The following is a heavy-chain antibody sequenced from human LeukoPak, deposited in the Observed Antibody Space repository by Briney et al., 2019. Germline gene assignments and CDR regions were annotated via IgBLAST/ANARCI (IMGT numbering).Heavy chain of an antibody. CDR3: ARGLGGSYGY. CDR1: GFTFSSYA. J-gene: IGHJ4*02. D-gene: IGHD1-26*01. Sequence: GGSLRLSCAASGFTFSSYAMHWVRQAPGKGLEWVAVISYDGNNKYYADSVKGRFTISRDNSKNTLYLQMNSLRAEDTAVYYCARGLGGSYGYWGQGTLVTVSS. V-gene: IGHV3-30-3*01. CDR2: ISYDGNNK.